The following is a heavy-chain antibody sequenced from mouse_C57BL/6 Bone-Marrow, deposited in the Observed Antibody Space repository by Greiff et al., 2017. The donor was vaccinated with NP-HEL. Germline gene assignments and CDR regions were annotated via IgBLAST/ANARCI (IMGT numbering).Heavy chain of an antibody. CDR2: IWRGGST. D-gene: IGHD1-1*01. CDR1: GFSLTSYG. Sequence: QVQLQQSGPGLVQPSQSLSITCTVSGFSLTSYGVHWVRQSPGKGLEWLGVIWRGGSTDYNAAFMSRLSITKDNSKSQVFFKMNSLPADDTAIYYCATPVVATWGDAMDYWGQGTSVTVSS. V-gene: IGHV2-5*01. CDR3: ATPVVATWGDAMDY. J-gene: IGHJ4*01.